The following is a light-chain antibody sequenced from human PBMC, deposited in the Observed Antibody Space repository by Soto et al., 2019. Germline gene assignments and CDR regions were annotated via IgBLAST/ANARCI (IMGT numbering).Light chain of an antibody. CDR3: SSYTSGSTL. J-gene: IGLJ1*01. V-gene: IGLV2-14*03. Sequence: QSALPQPASVSGSPGQSITIYCTGTSSDVGGYKYFSWYQQHSDKAPELLLYDVSIRPSGVSDRFSGSKSGNTASLTISGLQAEDEADYYCSSYTSGSTLFGTGTKVTVL. CDR2: DVS. CDR1: SSDVGGYKY.